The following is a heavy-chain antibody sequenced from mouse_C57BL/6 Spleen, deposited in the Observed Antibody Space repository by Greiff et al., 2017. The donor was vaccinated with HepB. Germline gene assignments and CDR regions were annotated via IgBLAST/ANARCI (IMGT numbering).Heavy chain of an antibody. Sequence: EVQVVESGGDLVKPGGSLKLSCAASGFTFSSYAMSWVRQTPEKRLEWVAYISSGGDYIYYADTVKGRFTISRDNARNTLYLQMSSLKSEDTAMYYCTRGSLWGDYWGQGTTLTVSS. V-gene: IGHV5-9-1*02. CDR1: GFTFSSYA. D-gene: IGHD1-1*02. J-gene: IGHJ2*01. CDR2: ISSGGDYI. CDR3: TRGSLWGDY.